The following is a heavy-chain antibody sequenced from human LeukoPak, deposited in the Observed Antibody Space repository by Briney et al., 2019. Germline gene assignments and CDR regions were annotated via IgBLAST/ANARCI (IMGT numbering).Heavy chain of an antibody. J-gene: IGHJ4*02. V-gene: IGHV3-21*01. D-gene: IGHD6-6*01. Sequence: PGGSLRLSCAASGFTFSSYAMSWVRQAPGKGLEWVSSISSSSSYIYYADSVKGRFTISRDNAKNSLYLQMNSLRAEDTAVYYCASYYDSSSSDLFDYWGQGTLVTVSS. CDR1: GFTFSSYA. CDR3: ASYYDSSSSDLFDY. CDR2: ISSSSSYI.